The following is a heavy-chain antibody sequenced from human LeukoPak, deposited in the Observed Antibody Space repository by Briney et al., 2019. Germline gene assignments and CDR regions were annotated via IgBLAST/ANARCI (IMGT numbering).Heavy chain of an antibody. V-gene: IGHV3-48*01. CDR1: GSTFSSCS. J-gene: IGHJ4*02. D-gene: IGHD5-18*01. CDR3: ARGGAPTQPWTNDY. CDR2: IRSSSSTI. Sequence: GGSLRLSCAASGSTFSSCSMNWVRQAPGKGLEWVSYIRSSSSTIYYADSVKGRFTISRDNAKNSLYLQMNSLRVEDTAVYYCARGGAPTQPWTNDYWGQGTLVTVSS.